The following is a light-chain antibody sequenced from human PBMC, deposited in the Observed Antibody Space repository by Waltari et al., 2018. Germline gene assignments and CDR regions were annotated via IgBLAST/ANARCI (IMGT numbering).Light chain of an antibody. J-gene: IGLJ2*01. CDR3: QSYDNSLNVVL. CDR1: SSNIGATYD. CDR2: GNT. Sequence: QSVLSQPPSVSGAPGQRVTIPCPGSSSNIGATYDVNWYQQLPGTAPKLLIYGNTNRPSGVPDRFSGSKSGTSASLTITGLQAEDEADYYCQSYDNSLNVVLFGGGTKVTVL. V-gene: IGLV1-40*01.